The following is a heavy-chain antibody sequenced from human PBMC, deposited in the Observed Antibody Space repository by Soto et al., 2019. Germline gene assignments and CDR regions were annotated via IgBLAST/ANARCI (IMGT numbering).Heavy chain of an antibody. Sequence: QLQLQESGPGLVKPSETLSLTCAVSGGSFSSSSYYWGWIRQTPGKGLEWIGSIFYSGSTNYNPSLRSRITMSVDTSKEQFSLNLRSASAADTAVYYCVRHQSDCSSRSCHIDYWGQGTLVTVSS. V-gene: IGHV4-39*01. CDR3: VRHQSDCSSRSCHIDY. D-gene: IGHD2-2*02. CDR1: GGSFSSSSYY. CDR2: IFYSGST. J-gene: IGHJ4*02.